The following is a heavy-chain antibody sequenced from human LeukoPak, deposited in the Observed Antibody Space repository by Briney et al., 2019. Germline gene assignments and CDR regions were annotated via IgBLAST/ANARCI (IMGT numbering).Heavy chain of an antibody. D-gene: IGHD3-22*01. CDR2: IIPILGIA. J-gene: IGHJ4*02. Sequence: CEPCWKSVGRGTSVGVGRGRVQRLKWMGRIIPILGIANYAQKFQGRVTITADKSTSTAYMELSSLRSEDTAVYYCARAPHYYDSSFFDSWGQGTLVTVSS. CDR3: ARAPHYYDSSFFDS. V-gene: IGHV1-69*02. CDR1: WKSVGRGT.